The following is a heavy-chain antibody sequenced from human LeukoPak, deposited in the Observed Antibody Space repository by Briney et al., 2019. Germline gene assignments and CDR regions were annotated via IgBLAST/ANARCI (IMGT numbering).Heavy chain of an antibody. V-gene: IGHV4-59*01. CDR1: GGSISSYY. CDR3: ARVGQQLVPE. D-gene: IGHD6-13*01. Sequence: SETLSLTCTVSGGSISSYYWSWIRQPPGKGLEWIGYIYYSGSTNYNPSLKSRVTISVDTSKNQFSLKLSSVTAADTAVHYCARVGQQLVPEWGQGTLVTVSS. J-gene: IGHJ4*02. CDR2: IYYSGST.